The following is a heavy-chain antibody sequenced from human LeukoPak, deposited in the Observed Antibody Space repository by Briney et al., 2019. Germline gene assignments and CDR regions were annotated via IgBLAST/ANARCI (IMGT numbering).Heavy chain of an antibody. J-gene: IGHJ5*02. Sequence: SQTLSLTCAISGDSVSSNDASWNWIRQSLSRGLEWLGRTFYRSKWYYDYEASLKSRITINPDTSKNQFSLQLNSVTPEDTAMYYCAREVAMIRGVKNWFDRWGQGTLVTVSS. CDR3: AREVAMIRGVKNWFDR. D-gene: IGHD3-10*01. CDR2: TFYRSKWYY. V-gene: IGHV6-1*01. CDR1: GDSVSSNDAS.